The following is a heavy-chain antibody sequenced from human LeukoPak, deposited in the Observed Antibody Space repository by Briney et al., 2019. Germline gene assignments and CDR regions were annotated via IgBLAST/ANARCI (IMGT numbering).Heavy chain of an antibody. CDR3: TRAPYHGDYVSWA. CDR1: GFTFSSYW. J-gene: IGHJ4*02. Sequence: PGGSLRLSCAASGFTFSSYWMHWVRQAPGKGRMWVSRISSDGSDTTYADSVKGRFTISRDNAEKTLYLQMNGLRVDDTAVYYCTRAPYHGDYVSWAWGQGTLVIVSS. D-gene: IGHD4-17*01. CDR2: ISSDGSDT. V-gene: IGHV3-74*01.